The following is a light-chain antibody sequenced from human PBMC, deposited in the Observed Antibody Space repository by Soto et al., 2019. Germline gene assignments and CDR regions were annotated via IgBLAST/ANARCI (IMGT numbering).Light chain of an antibody. CDR3: QQYNSYSPLT. CDR2: NAS. Sequence: DIQITQSPSTLAGSVGEGVTITCRARQTISSWLAWYQQIPGQAPKLLIYNASTLKSGGPSRFSGSGSGTEFTLTISFLQPDAFATYYCQQYNSYSPLTFGGGTQLDIK. V-gene: IGKV1-5*03. J-gene: IGKJ4*01. CDR1: QTISSW.